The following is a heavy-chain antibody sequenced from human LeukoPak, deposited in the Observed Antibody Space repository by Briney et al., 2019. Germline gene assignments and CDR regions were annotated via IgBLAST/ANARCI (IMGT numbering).Heavy chain of an antibody. CDR1: GNSW. V-gene: IGHV3-74*01. D-gene: IGHD3-22*01. CDR3: ARGLVHDTSGYYSDY. J-gene: IGHJ4*02. Sequence: QPGGSLRLSCAASGNSWMHWVRQVPGKGLVGVSQINSDGSWPSYADSVKGRFTISKDNAKNTLYLQMNSLRAEDTAVYYCARGLVHDTSGYYSDYWGQGTLVTVSS. CDR2: INSDGSWP.